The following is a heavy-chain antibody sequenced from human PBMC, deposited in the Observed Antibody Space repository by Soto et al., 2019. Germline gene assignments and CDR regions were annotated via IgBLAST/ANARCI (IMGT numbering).Heavy chain of an antibody. Sequence: ATETLSLTCTVSGGSISSYYWSWIRQPPGKGLEWIGYIYYIGSTNYNPSLKSRVTISVDTSKNQFSLKLSSVTAADTAVYYCAIGLRRQLLNCFDPRRQGTFVT. CDR1: GGSISSYY. V-gene: IGHV4-59*01. CDR3: AIGLRRQLLNCFDP. CDR2: IYYIGST. J-gene: IGHJ5*02. D-gene: IGHD2-2*01.